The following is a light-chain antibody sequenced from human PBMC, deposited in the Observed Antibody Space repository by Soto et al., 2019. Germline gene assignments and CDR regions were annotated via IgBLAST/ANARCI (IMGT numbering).Light chain of an antibody. CDR1: QSISSY. CDR2: AAS. CDR3: QQSYSTPWT. J-gene: IGKJ1*01. V-gene: IGKV1-39*01. Sequence: DIQLTQSPSSLSASRGSRAPIPCRASQSISSYLNWYQKKPGKAPKILIYAASSLQSGVPSRFSGSGSGTDFNLTISSLQTEDLATYYCQQSYSTPWTFGQGTKVDIK.